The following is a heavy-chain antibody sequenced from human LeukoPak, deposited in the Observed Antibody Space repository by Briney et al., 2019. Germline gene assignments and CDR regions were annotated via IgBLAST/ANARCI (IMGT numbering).Heavy chain of an antibody. Sequence: SVKVSCKASGGTFSSYAISWVRQAPGQGLEWMGRIIPILGTANYAQKVQGRVTISTDESTSTAYMELSSLRSEDTAVCYCARAPTAYCGGDCYFDYWGQGTLVTVSS. CDR3: ARAPTAYCGGDCYFDY. CDR1: GGTFSSYA. V-gene: IGHV1-69*11. J-gene: IGHJ4*02. CDR2: IIPILGTA. D-gene: IGHD2-21*02.